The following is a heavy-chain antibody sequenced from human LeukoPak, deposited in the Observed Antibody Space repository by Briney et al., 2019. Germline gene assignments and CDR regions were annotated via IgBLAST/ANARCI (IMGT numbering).Heavy chain of an antibody. D-gene: IGHD6-19*01. V-gene: IGHV3-53*01. CDR2: IYSDGNT. CDR3: ARDGGSGWSSAFFDH. CDR1: GFIVSISY. Sequence: PGGSLRLSCAASGFIVSISYMSWVRQAPGKGLEWVSVIYSDGNTDYADSVKGRFTISRDDSKNTLYLQMSGLRAEDTAVYYCARDGGSGWSSAFFDHWGQGTLVTVSS. J-gene: IGHJ4*02.